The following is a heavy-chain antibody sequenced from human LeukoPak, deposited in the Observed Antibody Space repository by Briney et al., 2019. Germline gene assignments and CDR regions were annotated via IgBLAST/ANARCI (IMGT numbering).Heavy chain of an antibody. CDR1: GFTFSSYA. J-gene: IGHJ4*02. Sequence: PGGSLRLSCAAFGFTFSSYAMHWVRQAPGKGLEFVSAISSNGGSTYYANSVKGRFTISRNNSKNTVYLQMGSLRAEDMAMYYCARGGSSSWAHFDYWGQGTLVTVSS. D-gene: IGHD6-13*01. CDR3: ARGGSSSWAHFDY. V-gene: IGHV3-64*01. CDR2: ISSNGGST.